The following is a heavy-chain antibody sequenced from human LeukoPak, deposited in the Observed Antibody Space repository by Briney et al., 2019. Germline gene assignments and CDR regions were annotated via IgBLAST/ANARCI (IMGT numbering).Heavy chain of an antibody. Sequence: EASMKVSCKASGGSFSSYAISWVRQAPGQGLEWMGGIIPIFGTANYAQKFQGRVTITTDESTSTAYMELSSLRSEDTAVYYCAIGYCSSTSCPGDDYWGQGTLVTVSS. CDR2: IIPIFGTA. D-gene: IGHD2-2*01. J-gene: IGHJ4*02. V-gene: IGHV1-69*05. CDR1: GGSFSSYA. CDR3: AIGYCSSTSCPGDDY.